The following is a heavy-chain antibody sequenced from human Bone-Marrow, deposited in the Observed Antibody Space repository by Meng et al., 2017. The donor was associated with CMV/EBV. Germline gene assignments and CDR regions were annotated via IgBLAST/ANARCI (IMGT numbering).Heavy chain of an antibody. V-gene: IGHV3-53*01. J-gene: IGHJ6*01. CDR1: GFTVSSNY. Sequence: ETLSLTCAASGFTVSSNYMSWVRQAPGKGLEWVSVIYSGGSTYYADSVKGRFTISRDNSKNTLYLQMNSLRAEDTAVYYCARGKYSSSWYGMDVWGQGPTVTVSS. D-gene: IGHD6-13*01. CDR2: IYSGGST. CDR3: ARGKYSSSWYGMDV.